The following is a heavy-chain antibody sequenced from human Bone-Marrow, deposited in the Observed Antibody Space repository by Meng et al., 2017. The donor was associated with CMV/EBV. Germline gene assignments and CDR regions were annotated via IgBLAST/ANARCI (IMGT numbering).Heavy chain of an antibody. CDR2: ISWNSGSM. V-gene: IGHV3-9*03. J-gene: IGHJ6*02. Sequence: GGSLRLSCAASGFTFDGYAMHWVRQAPGKGLEWVSGISWNSGSMVYADSVKGRFIISRDNAKNSLYMQMNSLIAEDMALYYCAKDISSSDYYYGMDVWGQGTTVTVSS. CDR3: AKDISSSDYYYGMDV. CDR1: GFTFDGYA.